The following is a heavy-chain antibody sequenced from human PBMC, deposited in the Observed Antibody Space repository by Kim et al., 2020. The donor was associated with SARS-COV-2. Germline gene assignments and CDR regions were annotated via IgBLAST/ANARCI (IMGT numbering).Heavy chain of an antibody. CDR3: ARENIVVVPAAKVTYYYYGMDV. J-gene: IGHJ6*04. D-gene: IGHD2-2*01. CDR2: IYTSGCT. V-gene: IGHV4-4*07. CDR1: GGSISSYY. Sequence: SETLSLTCTVSGGSISSYYWSWIRQPAGKGLEWIGRIYTSGCTNYNPSLKSRVTMSVDTSKNQFSLKLSSVTAADTAVYYCARENIVVVPAAKVTYYYYGMDVWGKGSTLTVPS.